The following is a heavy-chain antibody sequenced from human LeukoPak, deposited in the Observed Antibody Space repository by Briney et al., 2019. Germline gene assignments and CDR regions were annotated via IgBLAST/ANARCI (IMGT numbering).Heavy chain of an antibody. D-gene: IGHD3-16*02. V-gene: IGHV4-4*07. CDR3: ARATTFGGVIVVNAFDI. Sequence: SETLSLTCAVSGYSISSGYYWSWIRQPAGKGLEWIGRIYTSGSTNYNPSLKSRVTMSVDTSKNQFSLKLSSVTAADTAVYYCARATTFGGVIVVNAFDIWGQGTMVTVSS. CDR2: IYTSGST. J-gene: IGHJ3*02. CDR1: GYSISSGYY.